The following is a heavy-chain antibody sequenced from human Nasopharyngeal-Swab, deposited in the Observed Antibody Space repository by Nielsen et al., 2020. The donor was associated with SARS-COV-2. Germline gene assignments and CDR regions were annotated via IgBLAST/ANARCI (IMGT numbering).Heavy chain of an antibody. CDR1: GISISSSHW. CDR2: VYHGSSP. Sequence: SETLSLTCAVSGISISSSHWWSWVRQPPRKGLQWIGEVYHGSSPNYNPSLKSRVTISVDKSKNQFSLKLTSVTAADTGIYYCARETYCSSTSCSPPDAFDIWGQGTMVTVSS. V-gene: IGHV4-4*02. D-gene: IGHD2-2*01. CDR3: ARETYCSSTSCSPPDAFDI. J-gene: IGHJ3*02.